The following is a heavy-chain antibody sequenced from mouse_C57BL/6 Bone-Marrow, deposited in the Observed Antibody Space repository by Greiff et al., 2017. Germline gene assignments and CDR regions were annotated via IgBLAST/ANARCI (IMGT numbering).Heavy chain of an antibody. V-gene: IGHV1-55*01. CDR1: GYTFTSYW. Sequence: QVQLHQSGAELVKPGASVKMSCKASGYTFTSYWITWVKQRPGQGLEWIGDIYPGSGSTNYNEKFKSKATLTVDTSSSTAYMQLSSLTSEDSAVYYCESPPYYFDYWGQGTTLTVSS. CDR2: IYPGSGST. CDR3: ESPPYYFDY. J-gene: IGHJ2*01.